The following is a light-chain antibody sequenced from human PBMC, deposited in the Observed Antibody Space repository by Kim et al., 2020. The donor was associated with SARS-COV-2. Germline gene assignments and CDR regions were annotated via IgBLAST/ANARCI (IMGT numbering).Light chain of an antibody. CDR3: QQYNSYSYT. CDR1: QSISSW. V-gene: IGKV1-5*03. Sequence: DIQMTQSPSTLSASVGDRVTITCRASQSISSWLARYQQKPGKAPKLLIYKASSLESGVPSRFSGSGSGTEFTLTISSLQPDGFATYYCQQYNSYSYTFGQGTKLEI. CDR2: KAS. J-gene: IGKJ2*01.